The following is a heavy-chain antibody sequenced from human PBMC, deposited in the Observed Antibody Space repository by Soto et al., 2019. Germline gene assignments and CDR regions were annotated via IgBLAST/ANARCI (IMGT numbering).Heavy chain of an antibody. D-gene: IGHD1-26*01. Sequence: GGSLRLSCAASGFTFSSYSMNWVRQAPGKGLEWVSSISSSSSYIYYADSVKGRFTISRDNAKNSLYLQMNSLRAEDTAVYYCERDLRTTSKDFWLDPWGQGTLVTVSS. CDR1: GFTFSSYS. V-gene: IGHV3-21*01. J-gene: IGHJ5*02. CDR3: ERDLRTTSKDFWLDP. CDR2: ISSSSSYI.